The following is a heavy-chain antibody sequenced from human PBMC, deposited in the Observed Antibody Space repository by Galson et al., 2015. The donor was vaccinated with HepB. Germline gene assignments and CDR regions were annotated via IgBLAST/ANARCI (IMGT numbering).Heavy chain of an antibody. V-gene: IGHV3-30-3*01. CDR2: ISYDGSNK. CDR1: GFTFSSYA. Sequence: SLRLSCAASGFTFSSYAMHWVRQAPGKGLEWVAVISYDGSNKYYADSVKGRFTISRDNSKNTLYLQMNSLRAEDTAVYYCARGYCTNGVCGAFDIWGQGTMVTVSS. J-gene: IGHJ3*02. D-gene: IGHD2-8*01. CDR3: ARGYCTNGVCGAFDI.